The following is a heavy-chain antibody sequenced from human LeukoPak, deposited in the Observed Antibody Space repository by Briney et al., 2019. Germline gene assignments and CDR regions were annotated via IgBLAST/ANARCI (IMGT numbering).Heavy chain of an antibody. V-gene: IGHV1-2*02. J-gene: IGHJ4*02. Sequence: ASVKVSCKASGYTFTGYYMHWVRQAPGQGLEWMGWINPNSGGTNYAQKFQGRVTMTRDTSISTAYMELSRLRSDDTAVYYCARAASHNDSSGYPRTFYYFDYWGQGTLVTVSS. CDR1: GYTFTGYY. CDR2: INPNSGGT. CDR3: ARAASHNDSSGYPRTFYYFDY. D-gene: IGHD3-22*01.